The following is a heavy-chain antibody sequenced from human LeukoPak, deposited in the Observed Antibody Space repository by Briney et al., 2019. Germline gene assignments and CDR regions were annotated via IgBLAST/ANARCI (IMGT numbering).Heavy chain of an antibody. Sequence: GGSLRLSCAASGFTFSSYGMHWVRRAPGKGLEWVAVISYDGSNKYYADSVKGRFTISRDNSKNTLYLQMNSLRAEDKAVYYCAKDGVLDTAMVPYYFDYWGQGTLVTVSS. J-gene: IGHJ4*02. CDR1: GFTFSSYG. V-gene: IGHV3-30*18. D-gene: IGHD5-18*01. CDR2: ISYDGSNK. CDR3: AKDGVLDTAMVPYYFDY.